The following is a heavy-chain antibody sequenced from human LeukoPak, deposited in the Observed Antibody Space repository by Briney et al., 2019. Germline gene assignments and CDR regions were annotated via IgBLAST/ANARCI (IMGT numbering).Heavy chain of an antibody. Sequence: GGSLRLSCAASGFTFDDYAMHWVRQAPGKGLEWVSGISWNSGSIGYADSVKGRFTISRDNAKNSLYLQMNSLSAEDTALYYRAKDIAAVPPLDYFDYWGQGTLVTVSS. CDR3: AKDIAAVPPLDYFDY. D-gene: IGHD6-25*01. CDR2: ISWNSGSI. V-gene: IGHV3-9*01. CDR1: GFTFDDYA. J-gene: IGHJ4*02.